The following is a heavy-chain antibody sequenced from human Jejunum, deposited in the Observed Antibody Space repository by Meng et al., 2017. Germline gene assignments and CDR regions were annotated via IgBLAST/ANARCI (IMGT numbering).Heavy chain of an antibody. J-gene: IGHJ4*02. CDR3: ARHFSGSGTWFFDS. D-gene: IGHD3-10*01. CDR1: GGSISGSYDY. CDR2: ISYSGST. Sequence: QVQLQQWGAGLLKPSGTLSLTCAVYGGSISGSYDYWGWIRQPPGKGLDWTGTISYSGSTYYNPSLTSRVTISMDTSKNQFSLKLSSVTAADTAVYYCARHFSGSGTWFFDSWGQGALVTVSS. V-gene: IGHV4-39*01.